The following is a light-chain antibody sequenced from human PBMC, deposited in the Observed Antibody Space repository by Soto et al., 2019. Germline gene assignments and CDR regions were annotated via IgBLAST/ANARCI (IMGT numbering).Light chain of an antibody. V-gene: IGKV1-39*01. CDR3: QQSYSTLVT. J-gene: IGKJ2*01. CDR1: QSISSY. CDR2: AAS. Sequence: DIQMTQSPSSLSASVGDRVTITCRASQSISSYLNWYQQKPGKAPNLLIYAASSLKSGVPSRCSGRGSGTDFTLTISRLQPEDFATYDCQQSYSTLVTFGQGTKLEIK.